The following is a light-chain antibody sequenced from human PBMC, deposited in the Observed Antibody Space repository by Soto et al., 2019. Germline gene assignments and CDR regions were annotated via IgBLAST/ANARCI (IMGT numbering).Light chain of an antibody. J-gene: IGKJ1*01. CDR2: KAS. CDR1: QSISVW. Sequence: DIQMTQSPSTLSSSVGDIVTITCRASQSISVWLAWYQQKAGKAPNLLIYKASSLESGVPSRFSGSGSESAFTLTIRGLQPCDSATYYNQQYNSYSPTFGQGTKVEVK. CDR3: QQYNSYSPT. V-gene: IGKV1-5*03.